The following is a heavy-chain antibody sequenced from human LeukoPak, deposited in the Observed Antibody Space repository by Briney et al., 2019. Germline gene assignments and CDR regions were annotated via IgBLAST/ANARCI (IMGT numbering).Heavy chain of an antibody. J-gene: IGHJ4*02. CDR3: ARRPVVVTFDY. CDR2: IHYSGRT. CDR1: GGSISNSNYY. V-gene: IGHV4-39*01. D-gene: IGHD3-22*01. Sequence: SETLSLTCTVSGGSISNSNYYWGWIRQPPGKGLEWIGSIHYSGRTYYNSSLKSRVPISVDTSKNQFSLKLSSVTAAETAVYYCARRPVVVTFDYWGQGTLVTVSS.